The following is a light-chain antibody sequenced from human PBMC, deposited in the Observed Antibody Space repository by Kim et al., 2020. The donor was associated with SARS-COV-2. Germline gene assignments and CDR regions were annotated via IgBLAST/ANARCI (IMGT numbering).Light chain of an antibody. CDR3: MLSYFSPRPGV. V-gene: IGLV7-46*01. CDR2: DTS. Sequence: QAVVTQEPSLTVSPGGTVTLTCGSSTGAVTSGHYPYWFQLKPGQAPRTLIYDTSDKHSWTPARFSGALLGDKAALTLSGAQPEDEAEYYCMLSYFSPRPGVFGGGTQLTVL. CDR1: TGAVTSGHY. J-gene: IGLJ3*02.